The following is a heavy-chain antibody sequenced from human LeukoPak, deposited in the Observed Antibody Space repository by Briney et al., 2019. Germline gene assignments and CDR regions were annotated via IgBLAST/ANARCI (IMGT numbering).Heavy chain of an antibody. J-gene: IGHJ6*03. CDR3: ARAGMGLRYYYYMDV. CDR1: GYTFTSYD. CDR2: MNPNSGNT. V-gene: IGHV1-8*01. Sequence: GASVTVSCKASGYTFTSYDINWVRQAPGQGLEWMGWMNPNSGNTGYAQKFQGRVTMTRNTSISTAYMELSSLRSEDTAVYYCARAGMGLRYYYYMDVWGKGTTVTVSS. D-gene: IGHD4-17*01.